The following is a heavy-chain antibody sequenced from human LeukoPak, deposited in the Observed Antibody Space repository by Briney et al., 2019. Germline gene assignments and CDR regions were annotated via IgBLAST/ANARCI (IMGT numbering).Heavy chain of an antibody. Sequence: GGSLRHSCEASGFTFSSYIINWVRQAPGKGLEWVSSISTSSIYIHYADSVKGRFTISRDNAKNSLYLQMNSLRAEDTAVYYCARGLWFGEGDDYWGQGTLVTVSS. J-gene: IGHJ4*02. D-gene: IGHD3-10*01. V-gene: IGHV3-21*01. CDR1: GFTFSSYI. CDR2: ISTSSIYI. CDR3: ARGLWFGEGDDY.